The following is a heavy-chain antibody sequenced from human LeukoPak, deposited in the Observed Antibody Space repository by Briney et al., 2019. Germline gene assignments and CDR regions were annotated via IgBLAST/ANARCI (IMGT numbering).Heavy chain of an antibody. V-gene: IGHV4-59*01. J-gene: IGHJ4*02. CDR2: IYYSGST. CDR3: ARSGSTSGSYRGFDY. CDR1: GGSISSYY. D-gene: IGHD1-26*01. Sequence: PSETLSLTCTVSGGSISSYYWSWIRQPPGKGLEWIGYIYYSGSTNYNPSLKSRVTISVDTSKNQFSLKLSSVTAADTAVYYCARSGSTSGSYRGFDYWGQRTLVTVSS.